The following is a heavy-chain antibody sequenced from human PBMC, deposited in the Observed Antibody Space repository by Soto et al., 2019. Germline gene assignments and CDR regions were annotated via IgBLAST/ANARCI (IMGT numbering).Heavy chain of an antibody. Sequence: SETLSLTCAVSGGSISGSYYYWGWLRQSPGRGPEWIGSVFYTGFTSYNPSLESRVSVSVDTSKNQFSLKVSAVTAADTAVYYCSSSQKGYNGNYFDHWGQGALVTVSS. J-gene: IGHJ4*02. CDR1: GGSISGSYYY. V-gene: IGHV4-39*01. CDR2: VFYTGFT. D-gene: IGHD1-20*01. CDR3: SSSQKGYNGNYFDH.